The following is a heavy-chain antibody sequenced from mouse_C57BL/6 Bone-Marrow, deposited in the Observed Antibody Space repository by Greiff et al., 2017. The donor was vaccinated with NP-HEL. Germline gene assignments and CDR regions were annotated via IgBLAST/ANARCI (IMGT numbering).Heavy chain of an antibody. V-gene: IGHV14-4*01. J-gene: IGHJ3*01. D-gene: IGHD1-1*01. CDR1: GFNIKDDY. CDR3: TTLITTVVAPFAY. Sequence: VQLQQSGAELVRPGASVKLSCTASGFNIKDDYMHWVKQRPEQGLEWIGWIDPENGDTEYASQFQGKATITADTSSNTAYLQLSSLTSEDTAVYYCTTLITTVVAPFAYWGQGTLVTVSA. CDR2: IDPENGDT.